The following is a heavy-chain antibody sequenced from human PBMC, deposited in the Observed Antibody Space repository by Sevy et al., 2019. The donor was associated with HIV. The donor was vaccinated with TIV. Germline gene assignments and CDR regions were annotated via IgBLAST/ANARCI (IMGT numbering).Heavy chain of an antibody. J-gene: IGHJ3*02. V-gene: IGHV1-18*01. D-gene: IGHD3-22*01. CDR2: ISAYNGNT. CDR3: ARVITMIVGNAFDI. CDR1: GYTFTSYG. Sequence: ASVKVSCKASGYTFTSYGISWVRQAPGQGLEWMGWISAYNGNTNYAQMLQGRVTMTTDTSTSTAYMELRSLRSDDTAVYYCARVITMIVGNAFDIWGQGTMVTVSS.